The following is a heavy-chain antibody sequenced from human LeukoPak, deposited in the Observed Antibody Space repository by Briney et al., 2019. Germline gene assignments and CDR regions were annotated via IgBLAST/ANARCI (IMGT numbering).Heavy chain of an antibody. Sequence: SETLSLTCTVSGSSISSSDYYWDWIRQPPGKGLEWIGYIYYSGSTNYNPPLKSRVTVSVDTSKNQFSLKLSSVTAADTAVYYCARGEVVVAATPFGYWGQGTLVTVSS. D-gene: IGHD2-15*01. J-gene: IGHJ4*02. CDR2: IYYSGST. CDR3: ARGEVVVAATPFGY. CDR1: GSSISSSDYY. V-gene: IGHV4-61*08.